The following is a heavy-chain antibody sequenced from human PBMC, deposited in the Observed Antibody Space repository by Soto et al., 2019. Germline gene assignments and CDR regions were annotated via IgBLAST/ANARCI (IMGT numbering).Heavy chain of an antibody. J-gene: IGHJ5*02. D-gene: IGHD3-3*01. CDR1: GYTFTSYG. Sequence: GASVKVSCKASGYTFTSYGISWVRQAPGQGLEWMGWISAYNGNTNYAQRLQGRVTMTTDTSTSTAYTELRSLRSDDTAVYYCARDLTIFGVAPGAFDPWGQGTLVTVSS. CDR2: ISAYNGNT. CDR3: ARDLTIFGVAPGAFDP. V-gene: IGHV1-18*01.